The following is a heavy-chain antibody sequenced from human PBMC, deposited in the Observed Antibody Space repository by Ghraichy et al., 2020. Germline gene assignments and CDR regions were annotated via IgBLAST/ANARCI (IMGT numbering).Heavy chain of an antibody. D-gene: IGHD1-26*01. V-gene: IGHV3-43*01. J-gene: IGHJ6*02. CDR3: AKDMRWELLSVSGMDV. CDR2: ISWDGGST. CDR1: GFTFDDYI. Sequence: GGSLRLSCAASGFTFDDYIMHWVRQSPGKGLEWISLISWDGGSTYYADSVKGRFTISRDNSKNSLYLQMNSLRTEDTALYYCAKDMRWELLSVSGMDVWGQVTTVTVSS.